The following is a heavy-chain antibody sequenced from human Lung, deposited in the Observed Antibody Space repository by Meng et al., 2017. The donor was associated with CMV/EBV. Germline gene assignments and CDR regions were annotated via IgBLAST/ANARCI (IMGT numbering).Heavy chain of an antibody. D-gene: IGHD3-16*01. CDR1: GGSISSYY. V-gene: IGHV4-59*13. CDR2: MNYRGSS. Sequence: SETLSLXCTVSGGSISSYYWSWIRQSPGKGLDWIGFMNYRGSSNYNPSLKSRVTISVDTSKNQFSLKLTSVTAPDTAVYYCARDFATAPRGDYFDYWGQGILVTVSS. CDR3: ARDFATAPRGDYFDY. J-gene: IGHJ4*02.